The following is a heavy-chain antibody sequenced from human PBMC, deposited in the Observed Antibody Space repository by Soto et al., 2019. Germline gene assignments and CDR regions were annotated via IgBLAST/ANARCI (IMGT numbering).Heavy chain of an antibody. CDR1: GYTFTSYG. CDR2: ISDYNGNT. CDR3: ARKYYDFWSGYYKAYYFDY. D-gene: IGHD3-3*01. J-gene: IGHJ4*02. Sequence: ASVKVSCKASGYTFTSYGISWVRQAPGQGLEWMGWISDYNGNTNYAQKLQGRVTMTTDTSTSTAYMELRSLRSDDTAVYYCARKYYDFWSGYYKAYYFDYWGQGTLVTVSS. V-gene: IGHV1-18*01.